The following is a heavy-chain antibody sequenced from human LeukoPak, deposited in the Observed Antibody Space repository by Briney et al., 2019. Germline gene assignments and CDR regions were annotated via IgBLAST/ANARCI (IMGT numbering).Heavy chain of an antibody. CDR1: GFTFTDHY. V-gene: IGHV3-11*04. CDR2: ISSSGDIT. CDR3: AKKLPPEAFDI. J-gene: IGHJ3*02. D-gene: IGHD2-21*01. Sequence: GGSLRLSCAASGFTFTDHYMSWVRQAPGKGLEWVSYISSSGDITYYADSVKGRFTVSRDNAKNSLYLQMNSLRAEDTAVYYCAKKLPPEAFDIWGQGTMVTVSS.